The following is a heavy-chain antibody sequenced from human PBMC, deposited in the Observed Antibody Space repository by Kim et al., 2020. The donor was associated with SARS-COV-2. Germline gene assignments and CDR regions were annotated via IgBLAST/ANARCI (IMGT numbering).Heavy chain of an antibody. D-gene: IGHD3-10*01. CDR3: AKGRQVRGYHYYYGMDV. J-gene: IGHJ6*02. Sequence: GGSLRLSCAASGFTFGDYAMHWVRQAPGKGLEWVSGISWNSGSIGYADSVKGRFTISRDNAKNSLYLQMNSLRAEDTALYYCAKGRQVRGYHYYYGMDVWGQGTTVTVSS. CDR1: GFTFGDYA. V-gene: IGHV3-9*01. CDR2: ISWNSGSI.